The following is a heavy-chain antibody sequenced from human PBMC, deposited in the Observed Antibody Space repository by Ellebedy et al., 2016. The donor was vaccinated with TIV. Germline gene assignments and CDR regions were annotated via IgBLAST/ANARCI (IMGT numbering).Heavy chain of an antibody. D-gene: IGHD7-27*01. Sequence: GESLKISCAASGFTFSSYSMNWVRQAPGKGLEWVGRIKSKTDGGTTDYAAPVKGRFTISRDDSKNTLYLQMNSLKTEDTAVYYCTTDVGAQTGEALRYAFDIWGQGTMVTVSS. J-gene: IGHJ3*02. CDR2: IKSKTDGGTT. CDR3: TTDVGAQTGEALRYAFDI. CDR1: GFTFSSYS. V-gene: IGHV3-15*07.